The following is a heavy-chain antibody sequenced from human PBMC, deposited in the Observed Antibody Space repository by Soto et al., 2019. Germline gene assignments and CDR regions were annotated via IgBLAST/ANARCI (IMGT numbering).Heavy chain of an antibody. CDR2: SSNSGSFT. Sequence: GGSLRLSCAASGFTFSDHYMSWIRQAPGKGLEWIGYSSNSGSFTRYADSVKGRFPISRDNAKNSLYLQINSLRGDDTAIYYCVRSGDNYNLLDYWGQGTPVTVSS. D-gene: IGHD1-1*01. V-gene: IGHV3-11*06. CDR1: GFTFSDHY. J-gene: IGHJ4*02. CDR3: VRSGDNYNLLDY.